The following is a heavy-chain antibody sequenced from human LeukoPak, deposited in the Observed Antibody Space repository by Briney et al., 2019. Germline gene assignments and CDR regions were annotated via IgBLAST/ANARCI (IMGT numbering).Heavy chain of an antibody. D-gene: IGHD3-10*02. J-gene: IGHJ6*04. CDR2: ILQDGSQT. CDR3: AELGITMIGGV. V-gene: IGHV3-30*18. Sequence: PGGSLRLSCAASGFTFSTYAMHWVRQAPGKGLEWVAVILQDGSQTHYSDSVKGRFTISGDNAKNSLFLQMNSLRAEDTAVYYCAELGITMIGGVWGKGTTVTISS. CDR1: GFTFSTYA.